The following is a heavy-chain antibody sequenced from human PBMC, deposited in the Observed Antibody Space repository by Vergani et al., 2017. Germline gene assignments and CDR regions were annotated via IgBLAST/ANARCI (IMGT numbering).Heavy chain of an antibody. CDR3: ASTPSRGGYSGYESGAIDY. Sequence: QVQLVQSGAEVKKPGSSVKVSCKASGGTFSSYAISWVRQAPGQGLEWMGRIIPIFGTANYAQKFQGRVTITADESTSTAYMELSSLRSEDTAVYYCASTPSRGGYSGYESGAIDYWGQGTLVTVSS. V-gene: IGHV1-69*18. D-gene: IGHD5-12*01. CDR1: GGTFSSYA. J-gene: IGHJ4*02. CDR2: IIPIFGTA.